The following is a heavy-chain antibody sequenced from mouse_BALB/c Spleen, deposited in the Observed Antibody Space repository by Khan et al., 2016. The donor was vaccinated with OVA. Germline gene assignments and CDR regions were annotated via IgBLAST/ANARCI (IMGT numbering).Heavy chain of an antibody. J-gene: IGHJ2*01. CDR2: IYPGSDNA. Sequence: VELVESGPELVKPGASVKMSCKASGYTFTYYVITWVKQRTGQGLEWIGEIYPGSDNAYYNERFKGKATLTADKSSNTTHMQLSSLTSEDSAVHFCARGDGYYVYFDYWGQGTTLTVSS. D-gene: IGHD2-3*01. V-gene: IGHV1-81*01. CDR3: ARGDGYYVYFDY. CDR1: GYTFTYYV.